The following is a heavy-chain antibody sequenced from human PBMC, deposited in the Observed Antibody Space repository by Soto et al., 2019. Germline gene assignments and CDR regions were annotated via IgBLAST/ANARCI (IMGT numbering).Heavy chain of an antibody. V-gene: IGHV3-30-3*01. Sequence: XGSLRLSCAASGFTFSSYAMHWVRQAPGKGLEWVAVISYDGSNKYYADSVKGRFTISRDNSKNTLYLQMNSLRAEDTAVYYCAREEWLVPRGYYYGMDVWGQGTTVTVSS. CDR1: GFTFSSYA. J-gene: IGHJ6*02. CDR3: AREEWLVPRGYYYGMDV. CDR2: ISYDGSNK. D-gene: IGHD6-19*01.